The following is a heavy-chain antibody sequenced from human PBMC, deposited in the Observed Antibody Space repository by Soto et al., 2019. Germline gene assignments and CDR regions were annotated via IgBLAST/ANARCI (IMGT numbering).Heavy chain of an antibody. CDR1: GYTFTSYA. CDR3: ARGPHITMIVVVTYYGMDV. CDR2: ITAGNGNT. Sequence: QVQLVQSGAEVKKPGASVKVYCKASGYTFTSYAMHWVRQAPGQRLEWMGWITAGNGNTKYSQKFQGRVTITRDTSASTAYMELSSLRSEDTAVYYCARGPHITMIVVVTYYGMDVWGQGTTVTVSS. J-gene: IGHJ6*02. D-gene: IGHD3-22*01. V-gene: IGHV1-3*01.